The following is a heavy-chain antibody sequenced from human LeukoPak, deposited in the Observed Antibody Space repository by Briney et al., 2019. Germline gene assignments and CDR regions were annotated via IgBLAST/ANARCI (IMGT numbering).Heavy chain of an antibody. CDR2: ISGSGGST. CDR3: AKDWGEYFDYVWGSFTSFDF. J-gene: IGHJ4*02. V-gene: IGHV3-23*01. D-gene: IGHD3-16*01. CDR1: EFTFSSYA. Sequence: GGSLRLSCAASEFTFSSYAMSWVRQTPGKGLEWVSGISGSGGSTYYADSVKGRFTISRDNSKNTLYLQMNSLRAEDTAVYYCAKDWGEYFDYVWGSFTSFDFWGQGTLVTVSS.